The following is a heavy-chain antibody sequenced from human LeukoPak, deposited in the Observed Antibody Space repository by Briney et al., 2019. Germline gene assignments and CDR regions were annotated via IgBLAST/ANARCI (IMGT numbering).Heavy chain of an antibody. J-gene: IGHJ4*02. Sequence: GESLKISCKGSGYSFTNYWIGWVRQMPGKGLEWMGIIYPGDSDTRYSPSFQGQVAISADKSISTAYLQWSSLKASDTAMYYCARHVDEYYYDTSGSYPIDYWGQGTLVTVSS. CDR3: ARHVDEYYYDTSGSYPIDY. D-gene: IGHD3-22*01. V-gene: IGHV5-51*01. CDR2: IYPGDSDT. CDR1: GYSFTNYW.